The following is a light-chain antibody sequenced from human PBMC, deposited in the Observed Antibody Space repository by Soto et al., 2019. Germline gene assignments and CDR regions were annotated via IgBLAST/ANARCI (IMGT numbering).Light chain of an antibody. V-gene: IGKV1-12*01. J-gene: IGKJ5*01. CDR1: QGIKNW. Sequence: DIQMTQSPSYVSASAVDRVTITFRASQGIKNWLAWYQQKPGKAPNLLIYTGSSLQSGVPSRFSGSGSGTDFTLTINSLQPEDFATYYCQQAASFPITFGQGTRLEI. CDR3: QQAASFPIT. CDR2: TGS.